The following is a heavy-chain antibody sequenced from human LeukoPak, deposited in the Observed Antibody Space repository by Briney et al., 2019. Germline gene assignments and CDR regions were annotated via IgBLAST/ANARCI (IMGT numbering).Heavy chain of an antibody. J-gene: IGHJ4*02. V-gene: IGHV3-64*01. Sequence: GGSLRLSCAASGFTFSSYAMHWVRQAPGKGLEYVSAISSNGGSTYYANSVKGRFTISRDNSKNTLYLQMGSLRVEDMAVYYCARESEGLTFDYWGQGTLVTVSS. CDR2: ISSNGGST. D-gene: IGHD3/OR15-3a*01. CDR3: ARESEGLTFDY. CDR1: GFTFSSYA.